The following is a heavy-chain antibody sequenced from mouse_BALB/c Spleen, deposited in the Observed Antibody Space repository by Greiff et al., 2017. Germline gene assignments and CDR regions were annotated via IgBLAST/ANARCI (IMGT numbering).Heavy chain of an antibody. CDR3: AREGSSFDY. CDR1: GFTFSSYA. CDR2: ISSGGST. J-gene: IGHJ2*01. V-gene: IGHV5-6-5*01. D-gene: IGHD1-1*01. Sequence: EVQVVESGGGLVKPGGSLKLSCAASGFTFSSYAMSWVRQTPEKRLEWVASISSGGSTYYPDSVKGRFTISRDNARNILYLQMSSLRSEDTAMYYCAREGSSFDYWGQGTTLTVSS.